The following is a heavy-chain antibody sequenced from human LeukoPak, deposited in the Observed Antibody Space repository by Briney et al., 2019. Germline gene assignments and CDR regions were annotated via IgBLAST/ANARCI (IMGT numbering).Heavy chain of an antibody. CDR2: ISYDGSNK. CDR3: AKDQLSTTMDYYFDY. CDR1: GFTFSSYG. Sequence: PGRSLRLSCAASGFTFSSYGMHWVRQAPGKGLEWVAVISYDGSNKYYADSVKGRFTISRDNSKNTLYLQMNSLRAEDTAVYYCAKDQLSTTMDYYFDYWGQGTLVTASS. J-gene: IGHJ4*02. V-gene: IGHV3-30*18. D-gene: IGHD5-18*01.